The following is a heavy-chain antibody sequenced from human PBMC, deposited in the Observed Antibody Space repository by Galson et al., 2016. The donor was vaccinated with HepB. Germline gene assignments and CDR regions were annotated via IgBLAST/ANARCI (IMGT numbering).Heavy chain of an antibody. CDR1: GLTSINAW. CDR3: TTAPDY. J-gene: IGHJ4*02. CDR2: IEIKNEGGRR. V-gene: IGHV3-15*04. Sequence: SLRLSCAASGLTSINAWINWVRLPPGKGLEWLGRIEIKNEGGRRDYAVPVKGRFTFARDDSGDTVYLQMNDLKTEDTALYYCTTAPDYWSQGTLVTVSS.